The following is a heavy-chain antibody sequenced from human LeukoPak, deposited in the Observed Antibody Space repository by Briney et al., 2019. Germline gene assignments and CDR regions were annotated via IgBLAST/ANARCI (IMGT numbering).Heavy chain of an antibody. Sequence: GGSLRLSCAAPGFTFDDYPMQGVRQAPGKGLEWVSLISGDGGSTYYADSVKGQFTISRDNSKNSLYLQMNSLRTEDTALYYCAKDITYDGVVIAGYYYYYGMYVCGQGTTVTVSS. CDR2: ISGDGGST. D-gene: IGHD3-3*01. V-gene: IGHV3-43*02. J-gene: IGHJ6*02. CDR3: AKDITYDGVVIAGYYYYYGMYV. CDR1: GFTFDDYP.